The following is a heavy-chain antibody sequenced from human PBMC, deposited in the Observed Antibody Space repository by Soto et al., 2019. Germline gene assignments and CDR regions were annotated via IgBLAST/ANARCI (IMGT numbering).Heavy chain of an antibody. CDR2: ISGSGGST. J-gene: IGHJ6*02. CDR3: ARPDENSFPSGLDV. CDR1: GFTFSSYA. V-gene: IGHV3-23*01. Sequence: PGGSLRLSCAASGFTFSSYAMSWVRQAPGKGLEWVSAISGSGGSTYYADSVKGRFTISRDTSKNTLYLQMNYLTVEDTATYYCARPDENSFPSGLDVCGQGTTVTVSS. D-gene: IGHD4-4*01.